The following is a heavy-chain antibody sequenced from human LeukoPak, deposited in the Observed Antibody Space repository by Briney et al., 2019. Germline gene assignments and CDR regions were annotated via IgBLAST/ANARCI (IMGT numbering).Heavy chain of an antibody. D-gene: IGHD3-10*01. CDR3: ARDSGTTGEVKFDP. V-gene: IGHV4-34*01. Sequence: PSETLSLTCAVYGGSFSGYYWSWIRQPPGKGLEWIGEINHSGGTNYNPSLKSRVTISVDTSKNQFSLKLSSVTAADTAVYYCARDSGTTGEVKFDPWGQGTLVTVSS. CDR1: GGSFSGYY. CDR2: INHSGGT. J-gene: IGHJ5*02.